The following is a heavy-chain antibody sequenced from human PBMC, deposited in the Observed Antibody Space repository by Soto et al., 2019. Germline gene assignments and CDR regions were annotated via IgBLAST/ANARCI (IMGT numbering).Heavy chain of an antibody. D-gene: IGHD4-17*01. Sequence: SVKVSCKVSGYTLTELSMHWVRQAPGKGLEWMGGFDPGDGETIYAQKFQGRVTMTEDTSTDTAYMELSSLRSEDTAVYYCATTGELANYGMDVWGQGTTVTVSS. J-gene: IGHJ6*02. CDR1: GYTLTELS. CDR3: ATTGELANYGMDV. V-gene: IGHV1-24*01. CDR2: FDPGDGET.